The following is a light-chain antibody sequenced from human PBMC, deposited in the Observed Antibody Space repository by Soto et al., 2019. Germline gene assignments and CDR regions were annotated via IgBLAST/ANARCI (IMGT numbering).Light chain of an antibody. V-gene: IGKV1-33*01. Sequence: DIQMTQSPSSLSASVGDRVTITCQASHDISNSLNWYQQKQGQAPKLLIYDAYNLETGVPSRFSVSGSGTEFTLTISSLQSEDFAVYYCQQYNNGPRTFGQGTKVEIK. CDR1: HDISNS. J-gene: IGKJ1*01. CDR3: QQYNNGPRT. CDR2: DAY.